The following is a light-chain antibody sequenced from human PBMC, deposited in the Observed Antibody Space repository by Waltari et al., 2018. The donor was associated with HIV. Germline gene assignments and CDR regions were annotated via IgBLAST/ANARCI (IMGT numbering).Light chain of an antibody. CDR2: GID. Sequence: SALTQPASVSGSPGQSVTISCTGLSRDTGVYTFVSWYQQSPGKAPQLMIYGIDSRPSTGSHRFAGAMSGDTASLTISGLQSGDEGDYYCCSYTSSHSLIFGGGTKLTVL. CDR1: SRDTGVYTF. J-gene: IGLJ2*01. V-gene: IGLV2-14*03. CDR3: CSYTSSHSLI.